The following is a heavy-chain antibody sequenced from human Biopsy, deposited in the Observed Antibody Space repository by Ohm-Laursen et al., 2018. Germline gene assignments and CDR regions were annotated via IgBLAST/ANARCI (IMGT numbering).Heavy chain of an antibody. J-gene: IGHJ5*01. CDR2: IYYSGTT. Sequence: PSQTLSLTCTVSGESMGTYYWTWIRQPPGKGLEWIAPIYYSGTTNKNPSLKSRVTISVDTSKRQFYLELSSVTAADTAIYYCARVRGGFLEWFDYWGQGTLITVSS. V-gene: IGHV4-59*01. D-gene: IGHD3-3*01. CDR3: ARVRGGFLEWFDY. CDR1: GESMGTYY.